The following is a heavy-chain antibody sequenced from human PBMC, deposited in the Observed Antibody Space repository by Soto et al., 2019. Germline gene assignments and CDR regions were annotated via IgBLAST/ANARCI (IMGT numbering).Heavy chain of an antibody. CDR3: ALVREYYYDSSGYYFDY. J-gene: IGHJ4*02. CDR1: GGSVSSGSYY. D-gene: IGHD3-22*01. Sequence: PSETLSLTCTVSGGSVSSGSYYWSWIRQPPGKGLEWIGYIYYSGSTNYNPSLKSRVTISVDTSKNQFSLKLSSVTAADTAVYYCALVREYYYDSSGYYFDYWGQGTLVTVS. V-gene: IGHV4-61*01. CDR2: IYYSGST.